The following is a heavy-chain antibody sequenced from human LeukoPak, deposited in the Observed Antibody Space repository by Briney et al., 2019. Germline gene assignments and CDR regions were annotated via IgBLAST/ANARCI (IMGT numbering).Heavy chain of an antibody. V-gene: IGHV4-4*07. J-gene: IGHJ4*02. CDR3: ARGIADPYSFDS. Sequence: PSETLSLTCTVSGGSISSYYWSWIRQPAGKGLEWIGRIYSTGSTNYSPSLKSRVTMSVDKSKNQFSLNLSSVTAADTAVYYCARGIADPYSFDSWGQGTPVTVSS. CDR2: IYSTGST. D-gene: IGHD6-13*01. CDR1: GGSISSYY.